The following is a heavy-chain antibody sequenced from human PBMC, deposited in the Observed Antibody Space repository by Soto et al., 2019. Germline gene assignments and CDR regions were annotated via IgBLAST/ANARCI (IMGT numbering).Heavy chain of an antibody. J-gene: IGHJ1*01. CDR2: INPNSGGT. D-gene: IGHD2-21*02. V-gene: IGHV1-2*02. CDR3: ASPNCGGDCYSDEYFQH. Sequence: GASVKVSCKASGYTFTGYYMHWVRQAPGQGLEWMGWINPNSGGTNYAQKFQGRVTMTRDTSISTAYMELSRLRSDDTAVYYCASPNCGGDCYSDEYFQHWGQGTLVTVSS. CDR1: GYTFTGYY.